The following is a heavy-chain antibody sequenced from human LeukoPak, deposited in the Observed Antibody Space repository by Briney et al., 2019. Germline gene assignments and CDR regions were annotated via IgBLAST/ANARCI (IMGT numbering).Heavy chain of an antibody. D-gene: IGHD5-12*01. V-gene: IGHV3-43*01. J-gene: IGHJ6*03. Sequence: GGSLRLSCAASGFTFDDYTMHWVRQAPGKGLEWVSLISWDGGSTYYGDSVKGRFTISRDNSKNSLYLQMNSLRTEDTALYYCAQDTSSGYNYYYYMDVWGKGTTVTVSS. CDR2: ISWDGGST. CDR3: AQDTSSGYNYYYYMDV. CDR1: GFTFDDYT.